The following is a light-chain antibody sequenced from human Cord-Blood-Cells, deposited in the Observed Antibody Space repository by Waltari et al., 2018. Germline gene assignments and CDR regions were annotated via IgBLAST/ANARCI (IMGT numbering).Light chain of an antibody. V-gene: IGLV2-14*01. CDR1: SRDVGGYTY. CDR2: DVS. CDR3: SSYTSSSTYV. J-gene: IGLJ1*01. Sequence: QSALTQSASVSGPPGPSITISCIGTSRDVGGYTYVSWYQQHPGKAPKLMIYDVSNRPSGVSNRFSGSKSGNTASLTISGLQAEDEADYYCSSYTSSSTYVFGTGTKVTVL.